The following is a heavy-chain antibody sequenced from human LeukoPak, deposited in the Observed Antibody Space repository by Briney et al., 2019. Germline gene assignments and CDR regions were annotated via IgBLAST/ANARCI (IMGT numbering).Heavy chain of an antibody. CDR2: INSDESST. CDR1: RFTFSSNW. Sequence: GYLRLSCAASRFTFSSNWMHWVRQAPGKGLVWVSCINSDESSTKYADPVKGRFTVSRDNAKNTLYLQMNSLRVEDTAVYYCARAFGSLGLDPWGQGTLVTDSP. V-gene: IGHV3-74*03. J-gene: IGHJ5*02. D-gene: IGHD2-15*01. CDR3: ARAFGSLGLDP.